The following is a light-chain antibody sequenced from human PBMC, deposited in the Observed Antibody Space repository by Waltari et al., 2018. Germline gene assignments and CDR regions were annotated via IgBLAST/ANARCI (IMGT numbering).Light chain of an antibody. V-gene: IGKV1-39*01. Sequence: DIHMTQSPSSLSASIGDRVNITCRASHTIATYLNWYRPRPGKAPDLLISSASTLQSGVPSRFSGSGSGTDFTLSIDTLQPEDFATYFCQQSYSRPLFTFGPGTKVYL. CDR3: QQSYSRPLFT. CDR1: HTIATY. CDR2: SAS. J-gene: IGKJ3*01.